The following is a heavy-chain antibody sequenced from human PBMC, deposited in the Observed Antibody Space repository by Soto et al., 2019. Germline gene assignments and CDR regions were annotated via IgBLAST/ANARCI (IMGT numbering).Heavy chain of an antibody. CDR2: VSFDGSNK. CDR1: GFTFSSFG. D-gene: IGHD1-1*01. Sequence: QVQLVESGGGVVQPGRSLSLSCAASGFTFSSFGMHWVRQAPGKGLEWGAGVSFDGSNKYYADYVKGRFTISRDNSKNTLSLKMTSLKAEDTAVYHCAKDKSKYSNNWPAYYGLDVWGQGTTGTVSS. J-gene: IGHJ6*02. V-gene: IGHV3-30*18. CDR3: AKDKSKYSNNWPAYYGLDV.